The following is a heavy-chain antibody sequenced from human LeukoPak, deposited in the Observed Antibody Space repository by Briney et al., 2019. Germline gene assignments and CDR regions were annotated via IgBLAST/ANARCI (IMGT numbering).Heavy chain of an antibody. CDR2: IIPIFGIA. CDR1: GGTFSSYA. J-gene: IGHJ4*02. Sequence: SVKVSCKASGGTFSSYAISWVRQAPGQGLEWMGRIIPIFGIANYAQKFQGRVTITADKSTSTAYMELSSLRSEDTAVYYCARASGTSLLLDYWGQGTLVTVSS. D-gene: IGHD2-2*01. V-gene: IGHV1-69*04. CDR3: ARASGTSLLLDY.